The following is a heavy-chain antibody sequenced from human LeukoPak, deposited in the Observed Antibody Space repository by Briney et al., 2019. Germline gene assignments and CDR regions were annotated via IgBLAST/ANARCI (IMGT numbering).Heavy chain of an antibody. Sequence: GRSLRLSCAASGFTFSSYGMHWVRQAPGKGLEWVSAISGSGGSTYYADSVKGRFTISRDNSKNTLYLQMNSLRAEDTAVYYCAKDAYSSSWLWYFDYWGQGTLVTVSS. V-gene: IGHV3-23*01. CDR2: ISGSGGST. D-gene: IGHD6-13*01. CDR3: AKDAYSSSWLWYFDY. CDR1: GFTFSSYG. J-gene: IGHJ4*02.